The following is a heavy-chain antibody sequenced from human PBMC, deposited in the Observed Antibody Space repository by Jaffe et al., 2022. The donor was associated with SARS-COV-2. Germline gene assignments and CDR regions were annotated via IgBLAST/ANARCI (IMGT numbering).Heavy chain of an antibody. J-gene: IGHJ6*02. CDR1: GFTFSSYS. CDR3: ARDQNPGDNWNYFPRYYYYGMDV. CDR2: ISSSSSTI. D-gene: IGHD1-7*01. V-gene: IGHV3-48*02. Sequence: EVQLVESGGGLVQPGGSLRLSCAASGFTFSSYSMNWVRQAPGKGLEWVSYISSSSSTIYYADSVKGRFTISRDNAKNSLYLQMNSLRDEDTAVYYCARDQNPGDNWNYFPRYYYYGMDVWGQGTTVTVSS.